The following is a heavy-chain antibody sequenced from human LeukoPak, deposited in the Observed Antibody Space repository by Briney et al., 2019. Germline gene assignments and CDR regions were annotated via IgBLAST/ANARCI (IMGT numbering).Heavy chain of an antibody. J-gene: IGHJ2*01. V-gene: IGHV3-66*01. CDR1: GFIVGSNY. CDR3: ASAPIRGSTVTSER. CDR2: INTGDRT. D-gene: IGHD4-17*01. Sequence: GGSLRLSCVASGFIVGSNYKSWVRQAPGKGLEWVSVINTGDRTFYADSVKGRFTISRDNSKNMLYLQMNSLRAEDTAVYYCASAPIRGSTVTSERWGRGTLVTVSS.